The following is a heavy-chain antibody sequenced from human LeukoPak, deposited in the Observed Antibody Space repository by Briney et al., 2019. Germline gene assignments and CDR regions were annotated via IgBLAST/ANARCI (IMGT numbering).Heavy chain of an antibody. CDR3: ARHRGRYYDSGSYYYFDY. J-gene: IGHJ4*02. Sequence: SETLSLTCTVSGGSIISSDYHWGWVRQPPGKGLEWVGSVYYTGSTFYNPSLKSRVTTSVDTSKNHFSLNLSSVTAADTAVYYCARHRGRYYDSGSYYYFDYWGQGTLVTVSS. CDR2: VYYTGST. V-gene: IGHV4-39*02. D-gene: IGHD3-10*01. CDR1: GGSIISSDYH.